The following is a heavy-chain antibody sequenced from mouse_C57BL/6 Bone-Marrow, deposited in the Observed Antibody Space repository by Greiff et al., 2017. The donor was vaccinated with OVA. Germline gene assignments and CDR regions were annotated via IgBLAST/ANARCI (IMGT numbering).Heavy chain of an antibody. J-gene: IGHJ4*01. D-gene: IGHD3-2*02. V-gene: IGHV5-6*02. Sequence: EVKLVESGGDLVKPGGSLKLSCAASGFTFSSYGMSWVRQTPDKRLEWVATISSGGSYTYYPDSVKGRFTISRDNAKNTLYLQMSSLKSEDTAMYYCARQTAQARAMDYWGQGTSVTVSS. CDR1: GFTFSSYG. CDR2: ISSGGSYT. CDR3: ARQTAQARAMDY.